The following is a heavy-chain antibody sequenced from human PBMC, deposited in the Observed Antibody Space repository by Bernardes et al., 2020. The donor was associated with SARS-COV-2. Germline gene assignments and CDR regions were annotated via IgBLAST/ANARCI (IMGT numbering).Heavy chain of an antibody. J-gene: IGHJ6*02. CDR3: ALPPTNYDRYGMDV. D-gene: IGHD3-22*01. CDR1: GYPFTGYY. Sequence: ASVKVSCKASGYPFTGYYMHWVRQAPGQGLEWMGWINPNSGGTNYAQKFQGRVTMTRDTSISTAYVELSRLRSDDTAVYYCALPPTNYDRYGMDVWGQGTTVTVS. V-gene: IGHV1-2*02. CDR2: INPNSGGT.